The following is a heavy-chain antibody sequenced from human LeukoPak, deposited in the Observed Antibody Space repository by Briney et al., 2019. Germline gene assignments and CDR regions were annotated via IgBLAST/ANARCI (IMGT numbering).Heavy chain of an antibody. J-gene: IGHJ3*02. D-gene: IGHD3-3*01. CDR1: GYTFTSYG. CDR3: ARDQYDFWSGYYTGVPSDAFDI. Sequence: ASVKVSCKASGYTFTSYGISWVRQAPGQGLEWMGRISAYNGNTNYAQKLQGRVTMTTDTSTSTAYMELRSLRSDDTAVYYCARDQYDFWSGYYTGVPSDAFDIWGQGTMITVSS. CDR2: ISAYNGNT. V-gene: IGHV1-18*01.